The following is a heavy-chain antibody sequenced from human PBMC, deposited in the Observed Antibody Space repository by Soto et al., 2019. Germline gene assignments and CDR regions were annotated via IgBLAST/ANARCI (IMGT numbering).Heavy chain of an antibody. V-gene: IGHV1-18*01. Sequence: QVQLVQSGTEVKKPGASVKVSCKTSGYTFTSYGISWVRQAPGQGLEWMGLISPYNGDTIYARKFQGRVIVTADTATSTVYMELRSLRSDDTAVYCCVRDASSGYRGWWDPWGQGTLVTVSS. CDR2: ISPYNGDT. D-gene: IGHD5-18*01. CDR1: GYTFTSYG. J-gene: IGHJ5*02. CDR3: VRDASSGYRGWWDP.